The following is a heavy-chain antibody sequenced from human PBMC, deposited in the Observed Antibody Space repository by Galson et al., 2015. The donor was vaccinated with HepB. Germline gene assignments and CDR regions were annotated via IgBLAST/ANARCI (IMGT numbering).Heavy chain of an antibody. J-gene: IGHJ3*02. CDR1: GYTLTELS. V-gene: IGHV1-24*01. CDR3: ATGLYTHDAFDI. Sequence: SVKVSCKVSGYTLTELSMHWVRQAPGKGLEWMGGFDPEDGETIYAQKFQGRVTMTEVTSTDTAYMELSSLRSEDTAVYYCATGLYTHDAFDIWGQGTMVTVSS. CDR2: FDPEDGET. D-gene: IGHD3-16*01.